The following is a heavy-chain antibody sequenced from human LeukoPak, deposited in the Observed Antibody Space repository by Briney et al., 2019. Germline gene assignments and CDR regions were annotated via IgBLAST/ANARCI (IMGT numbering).Heavy chain of an antibody. D-gene: IGHD2-15*01. CDR3: AKDVSLGFCSGGSCSAHFDC. J-gene: IGHJ4*02. Sequence: GGCLRLSCAASGFTFDDYAMDWVRQVPGKGLGWVAGISWNSGTIAYVHAVKGRFTISRDNAKNSLYLQMDSLRVEDMAFYYCAKDVSLGFCSGGSCSAHFDCWGQGTLVTVFS. CDR1: GFTFDDYA. V-gene: IGHV3-9*03. CDR2: ISWNSGTI.